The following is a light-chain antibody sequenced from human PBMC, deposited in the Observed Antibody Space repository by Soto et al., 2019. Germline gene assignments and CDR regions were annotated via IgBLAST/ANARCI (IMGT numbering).Light chain of an antibody. V-gene: IGKV1-5*01. Sequence: DIQMTQSPSTLSVSVGDRVTITCRASQTISSWLAWYQKKPGKAPKLLIYAASSLQSGVPSRFSGSGYGTELTLTISSLQPDDFANYYCQQYNTYSSLTFGGGTKVDIK. CDR2: AAS. CDR1: QTISSW. CDR3: QQYNTYSSLT. J-gene: IGKJ4*01.